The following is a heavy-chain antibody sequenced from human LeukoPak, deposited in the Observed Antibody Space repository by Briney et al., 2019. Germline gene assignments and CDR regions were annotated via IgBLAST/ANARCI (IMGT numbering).Heavy chain of an antibody. V-gene: IGHV3-23*01. J-gene: IGHJ4*02. CDR2: ISGSGGRI. CDR3: AKNPRLEGWIYFDS. CDR1: GFTFSSYS. Sequence: GGSLRLSCAASGFTFSSYSMSWVRQAPGKGLEWVSSISGSGGRIDSADSVKGRFTISRDNSKNTLSLQMNSLTAEDTAVYYCAKNPRLEGWIYFDSWGQGILVTVSS. D-gene: IGHD1-1*01.